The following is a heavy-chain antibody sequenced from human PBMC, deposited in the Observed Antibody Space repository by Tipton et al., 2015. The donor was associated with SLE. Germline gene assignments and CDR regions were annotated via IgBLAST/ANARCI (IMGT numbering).Heavy chain of an antibody. D-gene: IGHD6-13*01. Sequence: QLVQSGAEVKKPGASVKVSCKASGYTFTSYGISWVRQAPGQGLEWMGWISAYNGNTNYAQKFQGRVTITADESTSTAYMELSSLRSEDTAVYYCARDNIAAAGNYYFDYWCHGNLVTVSS. V-gene: IGHV1-18*04. CDR1: GYTFTSYG. J-gene: IGHJ4*01. CDR2: ISAYNGNT. CDR3: ARDNIAAAGNYYFDY.